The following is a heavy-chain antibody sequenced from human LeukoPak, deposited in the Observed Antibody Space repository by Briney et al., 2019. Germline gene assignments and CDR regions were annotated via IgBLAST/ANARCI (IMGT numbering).Heavy chain of an antibody. J-gene: IGHJ4*02. Sequence: PSETLSLTCTVSGGSISSSGYYWGWIRQPPGKGLEWIGEINHSGSTNYNPSLKSRVTISVDTSKNQFSLKLSSVTAADTAVYYCARVAKRGRGTVIWGQGTLVTVSS. CDR2: INHSGST. D-gene: IGHD3-16*01. CDR3: ARVAKRGRGTVI. CDR1: GGSISSSGYY. V-gene: IGHV4-39*07.